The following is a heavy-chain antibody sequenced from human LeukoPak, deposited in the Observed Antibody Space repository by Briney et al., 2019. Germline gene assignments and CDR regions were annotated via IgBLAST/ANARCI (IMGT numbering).Heavy chain of an antibody. CDR3: ARVIISKLVDYAFDI. CDR1: GGSISSGSYY. D-gene: IGHD3-22*01. Sequence: SQTLSLTCTVSGGSISSGSYYWRWIRQPAGKGLEWIGRIYTSGSTNYNPSLKSRVPISVDTSKNHFPLKRSSLTAAETASYYCARVIISKLVDYAFDIWGQGTMVTVSS. J-gene: IGHJ3*02. CDR2: IYTSGST. V-gene: IGHV4-61*02.